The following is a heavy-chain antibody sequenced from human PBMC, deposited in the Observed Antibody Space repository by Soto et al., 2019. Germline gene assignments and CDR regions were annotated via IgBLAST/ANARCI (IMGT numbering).Heavy chain of an antibody. Sequence: QVQLQESGPGLVKPSQTLSLTCTVSGGSISSGGYYWSWTRQHPGKGLEWIGYIYYSGSTYYNPSLKSRVTISVDTSKNQFSLKLSSVTAADTAVYYCARELFEYYGMDVWGQGTTVTVSS. J-gene: IGHJ6*02. D-gene: IGHD3-10*01. V-gene: IGHV4-31*03. CDR2: IYYSGST. CDR3: ARELFEYYGMDV. CDR1: GGSISSGGYY.